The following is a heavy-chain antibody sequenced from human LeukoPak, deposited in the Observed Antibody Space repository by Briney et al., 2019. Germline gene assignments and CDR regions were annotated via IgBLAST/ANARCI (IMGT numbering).Heavy chain of an antibody. Sequence: PGGSLRLSCAASGFTFSSYAMSWVRQAPGRGLEWVSVISGSVGSTYYADSVKGRFTISRDNSENTLYLQMNSLSAEDTAVYYCAKAPGATHFDYWGQGTLVTVSS. CDR1: GFTFSSYA. D-gene: IGHD1-26*01. CDR2: ISGSVGST. V-gene: IGHV3-23*01. CDR3: AKAPGATHFDY. J-gene: IGHJ4*02.